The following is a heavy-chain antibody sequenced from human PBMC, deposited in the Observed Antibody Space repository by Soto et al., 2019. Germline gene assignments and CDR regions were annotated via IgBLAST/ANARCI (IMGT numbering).Heavy chain of an antibody. Sequence: SETLSLTCAVSGGSISSGGYSWSWIRQPPGKGLEWIGYIYYSGSTYQNPSLKSRVTISVDTSKNQFSLKLSSVTAADTAVYYCARMHYDFWTGGMDVWGQGTTVTVSS. D-gene: IGHD3-3*01. CDR3: ARMHYDFWTGGMDV. J-gene: IGHJ6*02. CDR2: IYYSGST. CDR1: GGSISSGGYS. V-gene: IGHV4-30-4*07.